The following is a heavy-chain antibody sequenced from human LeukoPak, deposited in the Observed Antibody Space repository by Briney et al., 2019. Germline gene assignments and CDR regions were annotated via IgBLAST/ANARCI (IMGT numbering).Heavy chain of an antibody. CDR2: ISGSGGST. Sequence: GGSLRLSCAASGFTFSSYAMSWVRQAPGKGLEWVSAISGSGGSTYYADSVKGRFTTSRDNSKNTLYLQMNSLRAEDTAVYYCAKTTGSGSYGFDYWGQGTLVTVSS. V-gene: IGHV3-23*01. CDR3: AKTTGSGSYGFDY. J-gene: IGHJ4*02. D-gene: IGHD1-26*01. CDR1: GFTFSSYA.